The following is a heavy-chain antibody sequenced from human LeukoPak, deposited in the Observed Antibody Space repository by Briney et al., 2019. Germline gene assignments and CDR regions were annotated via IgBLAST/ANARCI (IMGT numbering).Heavy chain of an antibody. V-gene: IGHV3-30-3*01. CDR2: ISYDGSNK. J-gene: IGHJ4*02. D-gene: IGHD6-19*01. Sequence: GRSLRLSCAASEFTFSSYAMHWVRQAPGKGLEWVAVISYDGSNKYYADSVKGRFTISRDNAKNSLYLQMNSLRAEDTALYYCARGYSSGWDLGYWGQGTLVTVSS. CDR3: ARGYSSGWDLGY. CDR1: EFTFSSYA.